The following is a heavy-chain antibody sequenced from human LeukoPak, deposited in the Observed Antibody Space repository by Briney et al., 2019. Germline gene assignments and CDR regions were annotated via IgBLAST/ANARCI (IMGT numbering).Heavy chain of an antibody. Sequence: LSLTCTVSGGSISSSSYYWGWIRQPPGKGLEWVAVISYDGSNKYYADSVKGRFTISRDNSKNTLYLQMNSLRAEDTAVYYCARDCEPYSSSSHFDYWGQGTLVTVSS. CDR2: ISYDGSNK. D-gene: IGHD6-6*01. J-gene: IGHJ4*02. CDR3: ARDCEPYSSSSHFDY. V-gene: IGHV3-30-3*01. CDR1: GGSISSSS.